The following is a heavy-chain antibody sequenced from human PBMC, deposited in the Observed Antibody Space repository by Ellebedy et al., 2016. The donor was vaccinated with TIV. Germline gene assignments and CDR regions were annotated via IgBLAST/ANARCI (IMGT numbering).Heavy chain of an antibody. D-gene: IGHD5-18*01. CDR2: IVGIGGGI. J-gene: IGHJ4*02. CDR1: GFTFSRYA. Sequence: PGGSLRLSCAASGFTFSRYAMSWVRQAPGKGLEWVSGIVGIGGGISYADSVKGRFTISRDNSKSMVDLQMNSLRPEDTAVYYCAKDRTPGDGYWVFDQWGQGTLVTVSS. CDR3: AKDRTPGDGYWVFDQ. V-gene: IGHV3-23*01.